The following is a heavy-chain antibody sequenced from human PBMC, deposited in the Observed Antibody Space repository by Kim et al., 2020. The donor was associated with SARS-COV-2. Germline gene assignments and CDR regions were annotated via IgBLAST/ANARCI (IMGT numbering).Heavy chain of an antibody. V-gene: IGHV5-51*01. J-gene: IGHJ4*02. Sequence: SYSPSFRGQVTMSVDKSTNSAYLQWSSLRASDSGTYYCARRLYSGTSGVDYWGQGTLVTVSS. CDR3: ARRLYSGTSGVDY. D-gene: IGHD1-26*01.